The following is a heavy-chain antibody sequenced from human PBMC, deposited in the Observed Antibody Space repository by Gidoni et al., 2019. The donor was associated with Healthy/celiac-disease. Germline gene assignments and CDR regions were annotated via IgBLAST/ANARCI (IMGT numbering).Heavy chain of an antibody. CDR3: ARHKVDGSGWSLYYYYGMDV. V-gene: IGHV4-39*01. CDR1: GGSISSSSYY. J-gene: IGHJ6*02. D-gene: IGHD6-19*01. Sequence: QLQLQESGPGLVKPSETLSLTCTVSGGSISSSSYYWGWIRQPPGKGLEWIGSIYYSGSTYYNPSLKSRVTISVDTSKNQFSLKLSSVTAADTAVYYCARHKVDGSGWSLYYYYGMDVWGQGTTVTVSS. CDR2: IYYSGST.